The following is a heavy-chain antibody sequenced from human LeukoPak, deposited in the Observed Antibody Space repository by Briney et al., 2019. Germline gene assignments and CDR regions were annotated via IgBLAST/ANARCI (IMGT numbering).Heavy chain of an antibody. CDR2: ISSSSSYI. CDR3: ARADRLGAALLASFDY. D-gene: IGHD3-16*01. CDR1: GFTFNTYG. V-gene: IGHV3-21*01. J-gene: IGHJ4*02. Sequence: GGSLRLSCAASGFTFNTYGMNWVRQAPGKGLEWVSSISSSSSYIYYADSVKGRFTISRDNAKNSLYLQMNSLRAEDTAVYYCARADRLGAALLASFDYWGQGTLVTVSS.